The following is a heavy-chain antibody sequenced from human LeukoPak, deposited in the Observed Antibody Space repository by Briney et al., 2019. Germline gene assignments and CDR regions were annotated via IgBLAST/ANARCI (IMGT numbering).Heavy chain of an antibody. CDR1: GGTFSSYA. D-gene: IGHD5-18*01. CDR2: IIPIFGTA. V-gene: IGHV1-69*01. Sequence: SVKVPCKASGGTFSSYAISWVRQAPGQGLEWMGGIIPIFGTANYAQKFQGRVTITADESTSTAYMELSSLRSEDTAVYYCAREIVDTAMVDAFDIWGQGTMVTVSS. J-gene: IGHJ3*02. CDR3: AREIVDTAMVDAFDI.